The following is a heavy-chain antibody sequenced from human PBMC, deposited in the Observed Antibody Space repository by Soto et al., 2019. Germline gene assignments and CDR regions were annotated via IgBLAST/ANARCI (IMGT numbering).Heavy chain of an antibody. D-gene: IGHD3-16*02. CDR2: IHYSGSS. CDR3: VRLKYSIYATRHVDY. Sequence: QVQLQESGPGLVKPSQTLSLTCTVSGGSISRDDYYWRWLRQPPGKGLEWLGYIHYSGSSYYSPSLKSRVTISVDTSKNQFSLKLSSETASDTAVDYCVRLKYSIYATRHVDYWGQGTLVTVSS. J-gene: IGHJ4*02. CDR1: GGSISRDDYY. V-gene: IGHV4-30-4*01.